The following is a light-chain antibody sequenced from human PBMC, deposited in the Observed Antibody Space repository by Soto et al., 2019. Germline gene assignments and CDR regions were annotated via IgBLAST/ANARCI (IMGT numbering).Light chain of an antibody. CDR2: AAS. Sequence: DIQMTQSPSSLSASVGDRVTITCRASQSISSCLNWYQQKPGRAPKLLINAASSLQNGGPSRFSGSGSGTDFTLTIGSLQPEDFGAYYCQQSYSTPPTFGQGTRREIK. CDR3: QQSYSTPPT. V-gene: IGKV1-39*01. CDR1: QSISSC. J-gene: IGKJ5*01.